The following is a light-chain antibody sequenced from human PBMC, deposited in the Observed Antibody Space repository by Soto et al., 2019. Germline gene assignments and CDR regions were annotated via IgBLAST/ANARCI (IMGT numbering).Light chain of an antibody. Sequence: EIVLTQSPGPLSVSPGGRATLSCRASQSVTRRYLGWYQQKPGQTPRLLIHGASSRAAGIPDRFSGSGSGTDFTLTISRLEPEDFAVYYCQQYDSSPYTFGQGTKLEIK. CDR3: QQYDSSPYT. J-gene: IGKJ2*01. CDR1: QSVTRRY. CDR2: GAS. V-gene: IGKV3-20*01.